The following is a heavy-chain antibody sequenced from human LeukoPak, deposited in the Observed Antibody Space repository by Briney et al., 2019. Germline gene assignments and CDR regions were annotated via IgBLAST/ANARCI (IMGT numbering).Heavy chain of an antibody. CDR2: INAGNGDT. J-gene: IGHJ4*02. V-gene: IGHV1-3*01. CDR3: ARDRYSSGWYNLDY. CDR1: GYTFTSYA. Sequence: ASVKVSCKASGYTFTSYAMHWVRQAPGQRLEWMGWINAGNGDTKYSQKFQDRVTITRDTSASTAYMELSSLRSEDTAVYYCARDRYSSGWYNLDYWGQGTLVTVSS. D-gene: IGHD6-19*01.